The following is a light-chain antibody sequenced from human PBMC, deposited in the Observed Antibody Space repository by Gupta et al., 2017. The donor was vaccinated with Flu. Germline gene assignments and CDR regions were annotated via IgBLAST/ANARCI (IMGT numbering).Light chain of an antibody. CDR3: QQDGSSPRRLT. Sequence: EIVLTQSPGTLSLSPGERATLSCRASQSVSSSYLAWYQQKPGQAPRLLIYGASSRATGIPDRFSGSGSGTDFTLTISRREPEDFAVYYCQQDGSSPRRLTFGGGTKVEIK. CDR1: QSVSSSY. CDR2: GAS. V-gene: IGKV3-20*01. J-gene: IGKJ4*01.